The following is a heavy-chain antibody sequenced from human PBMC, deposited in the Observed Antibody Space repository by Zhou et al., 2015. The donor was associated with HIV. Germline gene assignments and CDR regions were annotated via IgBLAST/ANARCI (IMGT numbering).Heavy chain of an antibody. D-gene: IGHD2/OR15-2a*01. CDR3: AIDLNKPXDY. CDR1: GGTFSRYD. Sequence: QVQLVQSGAEVKKPGSSVKVSCKASGGTFSRYDIIWVRQAPGQGLEWMGGIIPIFGTTNYAQKFQGRVSITADESTSTAYMELSSLRSEDTAVYYCAIDLNKPXDYWGQGTLVTVSS. J-gene: IGHJ4*02. CDR2: IIPIFGTT. V-gene: IGHV1-69*12.